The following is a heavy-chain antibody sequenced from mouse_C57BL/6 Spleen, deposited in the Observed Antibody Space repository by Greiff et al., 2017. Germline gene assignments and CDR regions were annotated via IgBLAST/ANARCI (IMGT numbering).Heavy chain of an antibody. CDR2: IYPGDGDT. D-gene: IGHD1-1*01. J-gene: IGHJ2*01. CDR3: ARRGYYGTPFDY. Sequence: QVQLQQSGAELVKPGASVKISCKASGYAFSSYWMNWVKQRPGKGLEWIGQIYPGDGDTNYNGKFKGKATLTADKSSSTAYMQLSSLTSEDSAVYFCARRGYYGTPFDYWGQGTTLTVSS. V-gene: IGHV1-80*01. CDR1: GYAFSSYW.